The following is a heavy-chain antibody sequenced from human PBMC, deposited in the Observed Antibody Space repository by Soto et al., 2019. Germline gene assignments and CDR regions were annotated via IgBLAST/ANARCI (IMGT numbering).Heavy chain of an antibody. CDR2: FYWDDDK. Sequence: QITLKESGPSLVKPTQTLTLTCTFSGFSLSTHALSVGWSRQPPGKALAWLALFYWDDDKRYSPSLQNRLPIDSHASKIQVVPTMTHLDPADTATYNSVHRRLRLVDVDYWGQGIPVTVSS. J-gene: IGHJ4*02. CDR1: GFSLSTHALS. CDR3: VHRRLRLVDVDY. D-gene: IGHD3-3*01. V-gene: IGHV2-5*02.